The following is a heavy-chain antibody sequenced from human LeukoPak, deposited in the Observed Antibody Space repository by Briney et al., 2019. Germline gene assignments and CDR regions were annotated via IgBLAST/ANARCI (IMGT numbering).Heavy chain of an antibody. CDR1: GGSFSGYY. Sequence: PSETLSLTCAVYGGSFSGYYWSWIRQPPGKGLEWIGEINHSGSTNYNPSLKSRVTISVDTSKNQFSLKLSSVTAADTAVYYCVRGRKEYYDFWSGYFYYFDFWGQGTLVTVSS. CDR2: INHSGST. J-gene: IGHJ4*02. D-gene: IGHD3-3*01. CDR3: VRGRKEYYDFWSGYFYYFDF. V-gene: IGHV4-34*01.